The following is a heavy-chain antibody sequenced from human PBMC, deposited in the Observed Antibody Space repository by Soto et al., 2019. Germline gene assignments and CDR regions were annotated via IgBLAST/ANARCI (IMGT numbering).Heavy chain of an antibody. CDR3: GRNLGP. J-gene: IGHJ3*01. V-gene: IGHV3-53*01. CDR2: IYSGGNI. D-gene: IGHD3-10*01. Sequence: GGSLRLSCAASGFTVSNNFLMWVRQAPGKGLEWVSLIYSGGNIHYADSVKGRFTISRDGSKNMLFLQMNSLRAEDTAMYYCGRNLGPWGQGKMVTVSS. CDR1: GFTVSNNF.